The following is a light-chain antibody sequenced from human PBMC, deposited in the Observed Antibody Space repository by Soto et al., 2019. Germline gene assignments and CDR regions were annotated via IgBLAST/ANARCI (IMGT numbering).Light chain of an antibody. CDR3: QHYNSYSEA. V-gene: IGKV1-5*01. J-gene: IGKJ1*01. CDR2: DAS. Sequence: GDTVTVTCRASQSVSGWLAWYQQKPGEAPKLLIYDASALPRGVPSRFSGSGSGTKFTLTIASLQPDDFATYYCQHYNSYSEAFGQGTKVDIK. CDR1: QSVSGW.